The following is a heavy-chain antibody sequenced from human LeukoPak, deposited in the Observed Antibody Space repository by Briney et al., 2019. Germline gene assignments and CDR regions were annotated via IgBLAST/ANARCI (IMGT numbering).Heavy chain of an antibody. D-gene: IGHD3-10*01. CDR1: GYSFTSYA. CDR3: ARGYYGSGYVDY. CDR2: INAGNGNT. V-gene: IGHV1-3*01. J-gene: IGHJ4*02. Sequence: GASVKVSCKASGYSFTSYAMHWVRQAPGQRLEWMGWINAGNGNTKYSQKFQGRVTITRDTSASTAYMELSSLRSEDTAVYYCARGYYGSGYVDYWGQGTLVTVSS.